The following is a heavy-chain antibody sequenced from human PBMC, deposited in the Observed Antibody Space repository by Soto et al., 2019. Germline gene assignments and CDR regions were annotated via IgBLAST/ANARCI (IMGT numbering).Heavy chain of an antibody. V-gene: IGHV4-31*03. CDR2: IYYSGST. J-gene: IGHJ5*02. Sequence: QVQLQESGPGLVKPSQTLSLTCTVSGGSISSGGYYWSWIRQHPGKGLEWIGYIYYSGSTYYNPSLQSRVTISVDTSKNQFSLKLSSVTAADTAVYYCARGRIPGYSGGPGFDPWGQGTLVTVSS. D-gene: IGHD6-19*01. CDR3: ARGRIPGYSGGPGFDP. CDR1: GGSISSGGYY.